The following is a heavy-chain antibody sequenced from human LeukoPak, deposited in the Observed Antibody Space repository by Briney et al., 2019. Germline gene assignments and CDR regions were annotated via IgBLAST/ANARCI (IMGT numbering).Heavy chain of an antibody. D-gene: IGHD2-2*01. CDR1: GFTVSSNY. V-gene: IGHV3-23*01. Sequence: GGSLRLSCAASGFTVSSNYMSWVRQAPGKGLEWVSAISGSGGSTYYADSVKGRFTISRDNSKNTLYLQMNSLRAEDTAVYYCAKELKGYCSSTSCKGFDYWGQGTLVTVSS. CDR3: AKELKGYCSSTSCKGFDY. J-gene: IGHJ4*02. CDR2: ISGSGGST.